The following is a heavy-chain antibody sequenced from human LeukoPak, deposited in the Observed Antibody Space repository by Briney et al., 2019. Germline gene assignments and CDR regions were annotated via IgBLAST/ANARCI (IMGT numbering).Heavy chain of an antibody. J-gene: IGHJ3*02. CDR1: GFTFSSYA. CDR2: MRGNGGST. V-gene: IGHV3-23*01. CDR3: AKSVTAAGTYAFDI. Sequence: GGSLRLSCAASGFTFSSYAMSWVRQAPGKGLEWVSSMRGNGGSTEYVDSVRGRFVISRDNSRNTLYLQMNSLRAEVTAVYYCAKSVTAAGTYAFDIWGQGTVVTVSS. D-gene: IGHD6-13*01.